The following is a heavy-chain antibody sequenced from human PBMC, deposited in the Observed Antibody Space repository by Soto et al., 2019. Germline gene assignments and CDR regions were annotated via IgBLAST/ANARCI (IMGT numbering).Heavy chain of an antibody. CDR3: ATRITVFGLLIPPFDP. CDR2: INHTGGT. CDR1: GGSVNGYY. Sequence: SSETLSLTCAVYGGSVNGYYWNWIRRPPGKGPEWIGEINHTGGTHYNPSLKSRVTMSVDTSKNQFSLRLSSVTAADTAIYYCATRITVFGLLIPPFDPWGQGTQVTVSS. J-gene: IGHJ5*02. V-gene: IGHV4-34*01. D-gene: IGHD1-20*01.